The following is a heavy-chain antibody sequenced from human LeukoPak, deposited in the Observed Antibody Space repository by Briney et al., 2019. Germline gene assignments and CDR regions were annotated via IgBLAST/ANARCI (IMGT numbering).Heavy chain of an antibody. CDR3: ARGRDTAMRLSYFTSLDI. D-gene: IGHD5-18*01. CDR1: GGTFSSYA. V-gene: IGHV1-69*13. CDR2: IIPIFGTA. J-gene: IGHJ3*02. Sequence: SVKVSCKASGGTFSSYAISWVRQAPGQGLEWMGGIIPIFGTANYAQKFQGRVTITADESTSTAYMELSSLRSEDTAVYYCARGRDTAMRLSYFTSLDIWGQGTMVTVSS.